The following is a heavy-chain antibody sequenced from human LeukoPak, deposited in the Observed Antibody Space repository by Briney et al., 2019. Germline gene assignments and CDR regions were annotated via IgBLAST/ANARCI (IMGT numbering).Heavy chain of an antibody. J-gene: IGHJ4*02. Sequence: ASVKVSCKASGYTFTSYYMHWVRQAPGQGLEWMGIINPSSDSTSYAQRFQGRVTMTKDTSTSTVYMELSSLGSEDTAVYYCARDSPEYYYDSSDGYWGQGTLVTVSS. CDR1: GYTFTSYY. D-gene: IGHD3-22*01. CDR2: INPSSDST. CDR3: ARDSPEYYYDSSDGY. V-gene: IGHV1-46*01.